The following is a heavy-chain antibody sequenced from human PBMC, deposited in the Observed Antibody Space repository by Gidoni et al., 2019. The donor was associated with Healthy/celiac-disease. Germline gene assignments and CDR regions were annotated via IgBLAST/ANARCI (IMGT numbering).Heavy chain of an antibody. Sequence: QVQLVESGGGVVQPGRSLRLSCAASGFTFGSYAMHWVRQAPGKGLEWVAVISYDGSNKYYADSVKGRFTISRDNSKNTLYLQMNSLRAEDTAVYYCARDHDILTGWFFDYWGQGTLVTVSS. CDR2: ISYDGSNK. CDR3: ARDHDILTGWFFDY. D-gene: IGHD3-9*01. CDR1: GFTFGSYA. J-gene: IGHJ4*02. V-gene: IGHV3-30-3*01.